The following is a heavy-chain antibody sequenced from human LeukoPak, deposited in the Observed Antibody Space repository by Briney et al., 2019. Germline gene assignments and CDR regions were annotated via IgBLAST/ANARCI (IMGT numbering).Heavy chain of an antibody. CDR1: GYTFTDYY. D-gene: IGHD2/OR15-2a*01. V-gene: IGHV1-2*02. Sequence: ASVKVSCKASGYTFTDYYIHWVRQAPGQGLEWMGWINPNSGGTNYAERFQGMVTMTRDTSITTAYMELSGLRSDGTAVYYCARRHEYGNYFLDYWGQGTLVTVSS. CDR3: ARRHEYGNYFLDY. J-gene: IGHJ4*02. CDR2: INPNSGGT.